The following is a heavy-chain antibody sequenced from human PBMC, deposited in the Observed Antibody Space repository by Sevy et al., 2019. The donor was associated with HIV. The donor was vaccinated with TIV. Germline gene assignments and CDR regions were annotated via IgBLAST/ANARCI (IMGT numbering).Heavy chain of an antibody. CDR3: ARRNDFDI. J-gene: IGHJ3*02. CDR2: VYYTGGT. V-gene: IGHV4-59*08. CDR1: GGSINSDH. Sequence: SETLSLTCTVSGGSINSDHWNWIRQPPGKGLEWIGYVYYTGGTNYNPSLKNRVTISVDRTKNQFSLKLTSVTAAVTDVYYCARRNDFDIWGQGTMVTVSS.